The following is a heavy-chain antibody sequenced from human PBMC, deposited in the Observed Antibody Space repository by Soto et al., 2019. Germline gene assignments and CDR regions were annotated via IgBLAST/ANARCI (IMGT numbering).Heavy chain of an antibody. CDR1: GYSVSSSDYY. Sequence: PSETLSLTCSVSGYSVSSSDYYWAWIRQPPGKGLEWIGSMLYSGLTYYNPSLKSRVTLSVDTSTNQFSVRLNSVTASDTAVYYCAPLSVSLSGPYGIHVWGKGTTVTVSS. J-gene: IGHJ6*04. CDR3: APLSVSLSGPYGIHV. CDR2: MLYSGLT. V-gene: IGHV4-39*01. D-gene: IGHD2-15*01.